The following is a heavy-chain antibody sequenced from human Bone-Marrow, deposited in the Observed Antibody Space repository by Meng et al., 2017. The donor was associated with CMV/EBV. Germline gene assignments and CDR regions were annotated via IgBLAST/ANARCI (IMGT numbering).Heavy chain of an antibody. CDR1: GFTFSSYW. D-gene: IGHD3-10*01. CDR2: IKQNGSEK. V-gene: IGHV3-7*01. J-gene: IGHJ6*02. Sequence: GGSLRLSCAASGFTFSSYWMSWVRQAPGKGLEWVANIKQNGSEKYYVDSVKGRFTISRDNAKNSLYLQMNSLRAEDTAVYYCARAPRVRGVTSGMDVWGQGTTVTVSS. CDR3: ARAPRVRGVTSGMDV.